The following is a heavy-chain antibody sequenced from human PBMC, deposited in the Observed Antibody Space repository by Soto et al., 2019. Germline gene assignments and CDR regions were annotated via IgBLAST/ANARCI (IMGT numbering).Heavy chain of an antibody. CDR2: SYYSGST. CDR3: ARHRRAYLVQTGSISWCEP. Sequence: PSETMSLTCTVSGGSTSRGYYYVRRLHHPPGKGLEWIGYSYYSGSTYYNPSLKSRVTISVDTSPNQFSLKLSSVSAADTSVYYCARHRRAYLVQTGSISWCEPWG. D-gene: IGHD1-1*01. V-gene: IGHV4-30-4*01. CDR1: GGSTSRGYYY. J-gene: IGHJ5*02.